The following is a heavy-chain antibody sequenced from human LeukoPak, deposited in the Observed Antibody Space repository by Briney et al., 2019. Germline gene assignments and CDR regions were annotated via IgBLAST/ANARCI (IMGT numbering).Heavy chain of an antibody. D-gene: IGHD3-16*01. CDR3: ARLKRGGPPGAYFYYYMDV. CDR2: ISSDGGST. V-gene: IGHV3-64*01. Sequence: GGSLRLSCAASGFTFSSHPMHWVRQAPGKGLEYVSAISSDGGSTYYANSVKGRFTVSRDNSKNTLDLHMGSLRPEDMGVYYCARLKRGGPPGAYFYYYMDVWGNGTTVTVSS. CDR1: GFTFSSHP. J-gene: IGHJ6*03.